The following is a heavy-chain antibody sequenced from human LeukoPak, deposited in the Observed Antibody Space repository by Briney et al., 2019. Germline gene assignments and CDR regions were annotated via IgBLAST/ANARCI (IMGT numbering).Heavy chain of an antibody. CDR1: GGTFSSYA. V-gene: IGHV1-69*04. J-gene: IGHJ5*02. D-gene: IGHD1-26*01. CDR3: ARSTYLSGATTRRWFDP. Sequence: SVKVSCKASGGTFSSYAISWVRQAPGQGLEWMGRIIPILGIANYAQKFQGRVTITADKSTSTAYMELSSLRSEDTAVYYCARSTYLSGATTRRWFDPWGQGTLVTVSS. CDR2: IIPILGIA.